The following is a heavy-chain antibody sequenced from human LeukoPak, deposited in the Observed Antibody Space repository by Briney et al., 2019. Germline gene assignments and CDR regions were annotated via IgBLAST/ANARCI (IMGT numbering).Heavy chain of an antibody. CDR2: ISSDGSNK. CDR3: AKAHSGGWFSVDH. CDR1: GFTFSGYG. D-gene: IGHD6-19*01. J-gene: IGHJ4*02. V-gene: IGHV3-30*18. Sequence: QPGRSLRLSCAASGFTFSGYGMHWVRQAPGKGLECVAVISSDGSNKYYSDSVKGRFSISRDNSKNTLYLQMNSLRAEDTAVYYCAKAHSGGWFSVDHWGQGTLVTVSS.